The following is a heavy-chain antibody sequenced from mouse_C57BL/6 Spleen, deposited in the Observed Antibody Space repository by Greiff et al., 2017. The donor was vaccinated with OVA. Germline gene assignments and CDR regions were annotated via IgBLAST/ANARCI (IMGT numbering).Heavy chain of an antibody. J-gene: IGHJ2*01. CDR2: IWRGGST. CDR3: AKNEDYGSSYFDY. Sequence: VQLQQSGPGLVQPSQSLSITCTVSGFSLTSYGVHWVRQSPGKGLEWLGVIWRGGSTDYNAAFMSRLSITKDNSKSQVFFKMNSLQADDTAIYYCAKNEDYGSSYFDYWGQGTTLTVSS. V-gene: IGHV2-5*01. D-gene: IGHD1-1*01. CDR1: GFSLTSYG.